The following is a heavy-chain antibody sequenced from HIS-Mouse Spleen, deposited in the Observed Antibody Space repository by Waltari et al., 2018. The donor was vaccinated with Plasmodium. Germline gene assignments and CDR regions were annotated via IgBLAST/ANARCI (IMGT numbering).Heavy chain of an antibody. CDR2: IYYSGST. CDR1: RGSISSGGYY. V-gene: IGHV4-31*03. J-gene: IGHJ4*02. Sequence: QVQLQESGPGLVKPSQPLSLTGTVSRGSISSGGYYWSWIRQHPGKVLEWIGYIYYSGSTYYNPSLKSRVTISVDTSKNQFSLKLSSVTAADTAVYYCARSIAATVTFYFDYWGQGTLVTVSS. D-gene: IGHD6-13*01. CDR3: ARSIAATVTFYFDY.